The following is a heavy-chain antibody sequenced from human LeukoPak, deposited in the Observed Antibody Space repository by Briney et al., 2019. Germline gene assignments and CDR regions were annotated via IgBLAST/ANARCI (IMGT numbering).Heavy chain of an antibody. Sequence: QPGGSLRLSCAASGFTFDDYAMHWVRQAPGKGLEWVSGISWNSGSIVYADSVKGRFTISRDNAKNSLYLQMNSLRAEDTALYYCAKDFHYGSGSYYDYWGQGTLVTVSS. CDR1: GFTFDDYA. V-gene: IGHV3-9*01. CDR2: ISWNSGSI. CDR3: AKDFHYGSGSYYDY. J-gene: IGHJ4*02. D-gene: IGHD3-10*01.